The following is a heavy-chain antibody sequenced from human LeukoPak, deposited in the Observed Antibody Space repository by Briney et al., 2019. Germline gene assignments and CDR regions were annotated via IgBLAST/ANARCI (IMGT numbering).Heavy chain of an antibody. Sequence: SQTLSLTCAVSGGSISSGGYSWSWIRQPPGKGLEWIGYIYHSESTYYNPSLKSRVTISVDRSKNQFSLKLSSVTAADTAVYYCARGMMTTVTSWGQGTLVTVSS. CDR2: IYHSEST. J-gene: IGHJ4*02. D-gene: IGHD4-17*01. V-gene: IGHV4-30-2*01. CDR1: GGSISSGGYS. CDR3: ARGMMTTVTS.